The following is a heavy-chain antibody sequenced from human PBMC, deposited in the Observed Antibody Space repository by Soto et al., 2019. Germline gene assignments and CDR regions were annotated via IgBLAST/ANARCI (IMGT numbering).Heavy chain of an antibody. CDR2: INSDGSST. J-gene: IGHJ3*02. CDR1: GFTFSSYW. CDR3: ARGFAPTVTTSSFAFDI. V-gene: IGHV3-74*01. D-gene: IGHD4-17*01. Sequence: GGSLRLSCAASGFTFSSYWMHWVRQAPGKGLVWVSRINSDGSSTSYADSVKGRFTISRDNAKNTLYLQMNSLRAEDTAVYYCARGFAPTVTTSSFAFDIWGKGTMVTGS.